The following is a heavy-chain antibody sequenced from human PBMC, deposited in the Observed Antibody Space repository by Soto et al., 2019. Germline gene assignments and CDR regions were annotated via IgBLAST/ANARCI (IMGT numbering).Heavy chain of an antibody. CDR1: GFTFSSYG. CDR3: AKDRGWSGGGYYYYGMDV. CDR2: ISYDGSNK. D-gene: IGHD3-3*01. V-gene: IGHV3-30*18. Sequence: GGSLRLSCAASGFTFSSYGMHWVRQAPGKGLEWVAVISYDGSNKYYADSVKGRFTISRDNSKNTLYLQMNSLGAEDTAVYYCAKDRGWSGGGYYYYGMDVWGQGTTVTVSS. J-gene: IGHJ6*02.